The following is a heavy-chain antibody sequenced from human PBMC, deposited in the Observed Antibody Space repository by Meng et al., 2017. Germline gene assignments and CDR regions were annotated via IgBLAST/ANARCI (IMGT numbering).Heavy chain of an antibody. CDR3: ATRGNPYLNC. Sequence: QGQFVQSGAGVKKPGASVKVSCDASAYTLSSDGFSWVRQAPGQGLEWLGWINTYNGKTDYAHKFQDRVTLTTDTFTNTAYMELRSLRSDDTAVYYCATRGNPYLNCWGQGTLVTVSS. CDR1: AYTLSSDG. J-gene: IGHJ4*02. V-gene: IGHV1-18*01. CDR2: INTYNGKT.